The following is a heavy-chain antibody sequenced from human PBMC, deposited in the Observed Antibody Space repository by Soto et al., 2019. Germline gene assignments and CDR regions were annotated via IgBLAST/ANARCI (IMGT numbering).Heavy chain of an antibody. V-gene: IGHV3-21*01. D-gene: IGHD6-19*01. CDR1: GFTFSSYS. CDR3: ARRVAVEKEFDY. Sequence: GGSLRLSCAASGFTFSSYSMNWVRQAPGKGLEWVSSISSSSSYIYYADSVKGRFTISRDNAKNSLYLQMNSLRAEDTAVYYCARRVAVEKEFDYWGQGTLVTVSS. CDR2: ISSSSSYI. J-gene: IGHJ4*02.